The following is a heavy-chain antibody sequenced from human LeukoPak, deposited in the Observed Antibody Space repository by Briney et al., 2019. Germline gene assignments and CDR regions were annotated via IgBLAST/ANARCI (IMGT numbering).Heavy chain of an antibody. V-gene: IGHV4-59*01. J-gene: IGHJ4*02. CDR3: ATVLDHYGSGTHDY. D-gene: IGHD3-10*01. Sequence: PSETLSLTCTVSGGSISSYYWSWIRQPPGKGLEWIGYIYYSGSTNYNPSFKSRVTISVDTSKNQFSLKLSSVTAADTAVYYCATVLDHYGSGTHDYWGQGTLVTVSS. CDR2: IYYSGST. CDR1: GGSISSYY.